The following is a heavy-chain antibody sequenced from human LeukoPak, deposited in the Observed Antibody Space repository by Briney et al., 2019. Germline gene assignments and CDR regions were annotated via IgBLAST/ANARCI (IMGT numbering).Heavy chain of an antibody. CDR3: AATVPLGYCSSTSCYNWFDP. Sequence: SVTVSCKASGFTFTSSAMQWVRQARGQRLEWIGWIVVGSGNTNYAQKFQERVTITRDMSTSTAYMELSSLRSEDTAVYYCAATVPLGYCSSTSCYNWFDPWGQGTLVTVSS. CDR2: IVVGSGNT. D-gene: IGHD2-2*01. J-gene: IGHJ5*02. CDR1: GFTFTSSA. V-gene: IGHV1-58*02.